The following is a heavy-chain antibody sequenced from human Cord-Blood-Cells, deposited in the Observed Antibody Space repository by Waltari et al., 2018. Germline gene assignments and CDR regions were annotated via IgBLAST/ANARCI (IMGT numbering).Heavy chain of an antibody. D-gene: IGHD3-9*01. V-gene: IGHV1-3*01. CDR2: INAGNGNT. J-gene: IGHJ4*02. Sequence: QVQLVQSGAEVKKPGASVKVSCKASGYTFTSYAMHWVRQAPGQRLEWMGWINAGNGNTKYSQKFQGRVTITRDTSASTAYMELSSLRSEDTAVYYCAGEGVYYDILTGYYYWGQGTLVTVSS. CDR3: AGEGVYYDILTGYYY. CDR1: GYTFTSYA.